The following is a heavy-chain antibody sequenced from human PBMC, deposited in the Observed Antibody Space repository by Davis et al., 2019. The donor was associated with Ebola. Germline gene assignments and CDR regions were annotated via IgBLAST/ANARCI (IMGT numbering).Heavy chain of an antibody. D-gene: IGHD2-15*01. CDR1: GGSVSSGGYY. Sequence: SETLSLTCTVSGGSVSSGGYYWNWIRQPPGKGLEWIGSISNSGNTYYNPSLKSRVTMFVDAPKNQFSLKLTSVTAADTAVYYCARPPGFCTGGSCLSWFAPWGRGNLVTVSS. CDR2: ISNSGNT. CDR3: ARPPGFCTGGSCLSWFAP. J-gene: IGHJ5*02. V-gene: IGHV4-39*01.